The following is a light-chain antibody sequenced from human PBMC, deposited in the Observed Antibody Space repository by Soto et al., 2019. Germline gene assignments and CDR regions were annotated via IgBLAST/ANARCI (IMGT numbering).Light chain of an antibody. V-gene: IGKV3-20*01. CDR1: QSVSCSY. CDR2: GAS. Sequence: EIVLTQSPGTLSLSPGERATLSCRASQSVSCSYLAWYQEEPGQAPRLLIYGASSRATGIPDRFSGSGSGTDFPLTISRLEPEDFAVYYCQQYGSSLTWTFGQGTKVDI. CDR3: QQYGSSLTWT. J-gene: IGKJ1*01.